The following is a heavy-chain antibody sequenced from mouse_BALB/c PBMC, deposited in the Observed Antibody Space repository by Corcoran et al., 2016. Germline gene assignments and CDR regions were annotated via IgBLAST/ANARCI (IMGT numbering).Heavy chain of an antibody. J-gene: IGHJ3*01. CDR2: IFPGSGNT. CDR3: ASGYYDYGGFAY. CDR1: GYSFTSYY. V-gene: IGHV1-66*01. D-gene: IGHD2-4*01. Sequence: QGQLQKSGPELVKPGASVKISCKASGYSFTSYYIHWVKQRPGQGLEWIGWIFPGSGNTKYNEKFKGKATLTADTSSSTAYMQLSSLTSEDSAVYFCASGYYDYGGFAYWGQGTLVTVSA.